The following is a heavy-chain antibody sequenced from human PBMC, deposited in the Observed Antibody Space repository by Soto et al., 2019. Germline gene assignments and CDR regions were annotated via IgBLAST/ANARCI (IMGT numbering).Heavy chain of an antibody. J-gene: IGHJ6*02. V-gene: IGHV4-59*01. D-gene: IGHD2-21*02. CDR3: ARDLWGYCGTDCSPLDV. CDR2: LYNTGST. Sequence: PSETLSLTCTVSGGSISRYYWSWIRQPPGKGLEWIGYLYNTGSTIYNPSLKSRVTISVDTSKNQFSLKLNPLTAADTAVYYCARDLWGYCGTDCSPLDVWGQGTTVTVS. CDR1: GGSISRYY.